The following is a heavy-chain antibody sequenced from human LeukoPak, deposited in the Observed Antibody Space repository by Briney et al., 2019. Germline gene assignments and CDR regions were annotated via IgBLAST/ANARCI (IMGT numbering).Heavy chain of an antibody. CDR3: ARGYSYSFDY. D-gene: IGHD5-18*01. Sequence: ASVKVSCKASGYIFTGYYIHWVRQAPGRGLEYMGHVNPNNGDTSFQQKFQGRVAMTRDTSTSTAYMELSSLRSDDTAVYYCARGYSYSFDYWGQGTLVTVSS. CDR2: VNPNNGDT. J-gene: IGHJ4*02. V-gene: IGHV1-2*06. CDR1: GYIFTGYY.